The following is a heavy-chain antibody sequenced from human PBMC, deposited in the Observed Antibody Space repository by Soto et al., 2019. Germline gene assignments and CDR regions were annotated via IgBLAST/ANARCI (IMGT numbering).Heavy chain of an antibody. CDR1: GFTFSSYA. CDR2: ISGSGGST. V-gene: IGHV3-23*01. CDR3: AKIPYVGDYGRYYFDY. D-gene: IGHD4-17*01. Sequence: QPGGSLRLSCAASGFTFSSYAMSWVRQAPGKGLEWVSAISGSGGSTYYADSVKGRFTISRDNSKNTLYLQMNSLRAEDTAVYYCAKIPYVGDYGRYYFDYWGQGTLVTVSS. J-gene: IGHJ4*02.